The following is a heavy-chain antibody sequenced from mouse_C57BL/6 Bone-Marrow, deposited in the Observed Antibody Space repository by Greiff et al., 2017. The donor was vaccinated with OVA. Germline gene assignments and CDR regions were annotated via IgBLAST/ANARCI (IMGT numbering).Heavy chain of an antibody. CDR3: ARSKFITTPSCDN. CDR2: IYPGSGST. CDR1: GYTFTSYW. Sequence: QVQLQQPGAELVKPGASVKMSCKASGYTFTSYWITWVKQRPGQGLEWIGDIYPGSGSTNYNEKFKSKATLTVDTSSSTAYMQLSSLTSEDSAVYYCARSKFITTPSCDNWGQGTTLTVSS. V-gene: IGHV1-55*01. D-gene: IGHD1-1*01. J-gene: IGHJ2*01.